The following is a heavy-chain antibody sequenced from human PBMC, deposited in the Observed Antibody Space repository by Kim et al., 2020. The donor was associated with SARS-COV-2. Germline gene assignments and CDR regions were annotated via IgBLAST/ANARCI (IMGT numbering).Heavy chain of an antibody. J-gene: IGHJ5*02. V-gene: IGHV7-4-1*02. Sequence: ASVKVSCKASGYTFTSYAMYWVRQAPGQGLEWMGWINTNTGNPTYAQGFTGRFVFSLDTSVSTAYLQISSLKAEDTAVYYCAREDSITIFGVVIIRNWFDPWGQGTLVTVSS. CDR2: INTNTGNP. CDR1: GYTFTSYA. CDR3: AREDSITIFGVVIIRNWFDP. D-gene: IGHD3-3*01.